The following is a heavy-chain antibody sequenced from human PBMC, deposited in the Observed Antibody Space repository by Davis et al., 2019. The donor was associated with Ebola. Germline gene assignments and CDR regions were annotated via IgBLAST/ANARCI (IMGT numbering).Heavy chain of an antibody. J-gene: IGHJ4*02. D-gene: IGHD6-13*01. Sequence: PGGSLRLSCAASGFTFSSYEMNWVRQAPGKGLEWVAVISYDGSNKYYADSVKGRFTISRDNSKNTLYLQMNSLRAEDTAVYYCARSDSSRWYAPFDYWGQGTLVTVSS. V-gene: IGHV3-30-3*01. CDR1: GFTFSSYE. CDR3: ARSDSSRWYAPFDY. CDR2: ISYDGSNK.